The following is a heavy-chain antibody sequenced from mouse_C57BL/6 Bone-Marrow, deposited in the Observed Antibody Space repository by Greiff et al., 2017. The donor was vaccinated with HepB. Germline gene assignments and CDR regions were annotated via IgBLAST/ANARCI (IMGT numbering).Heavy chain of an antibody. CDR3: ASEGFIPTVVAPFAY. CDR1: GYTFTSYW. Sequence: QVQLQQPGAELVMPGASVKLSCKASGYTFTSYWMHWVKQRPGQGLEWIGEIDPSDSYTNYNQKFKGKSTLTVDKSSSTAYMQLISLTSEDSAVYYCASEGFIPTVVAPFAYWGQGTLVTVSA. D-gene: IGHD1-1*01. CDR2: IDPSDSYT. J-gene: IGHJ3*01. V-gene: IGHV1-69*01.